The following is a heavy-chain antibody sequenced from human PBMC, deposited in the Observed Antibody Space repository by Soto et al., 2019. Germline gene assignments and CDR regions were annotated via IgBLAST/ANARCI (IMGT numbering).Heavy chain of an antibody. CDR3: AKNQGVELVPLATVDWFDP. Sequence: ETLSLTCTVSGDSISSSSHYWGWIRQPPGKGLEWISSISGSGFKKYYADSVKGRFTISRDNSKSTVYLELNNLSAEDTAVYHCAKNQGVELVPLATVDWFDPWGQGSVVTVSS. CDR1: GDSISSSSHY. CDR2: ISGSGFKK. J-gene: IGHJ5*02. D-gene: IGHD1-26*01. V-gene: IGHV3-23*01.